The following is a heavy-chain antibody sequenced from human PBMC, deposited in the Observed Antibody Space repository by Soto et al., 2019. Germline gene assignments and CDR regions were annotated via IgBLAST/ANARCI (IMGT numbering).Heavy chain of an antibody. CDR2: IIPIFGTA. CDR3: ARGNHRWLQLWYFDL. CDR1: GGTFSSYT. D-gene: IGHD5-12*01. J-gene: IGHJ2*01. V-gene: IGHV1-69*12. Sequence: QLQLVQSGAEVKKPGSSVTVSCKASGGTFSSYTISWVRQAPGQGLEWMGGIIPIFGTANYAQKFQGRVTITADESTSTAYMELSSRRSEDTAVYYCARGNHRWLQLWYFDLWGRGTLVTVSS.